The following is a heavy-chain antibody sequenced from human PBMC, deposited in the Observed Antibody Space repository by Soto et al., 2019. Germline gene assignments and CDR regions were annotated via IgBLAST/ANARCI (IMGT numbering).Heavy chain of an antibody. V-gene: IGHV4-59*01. J-gene: IGHJ4*02. CDR1: GGSITSYY. CDR3: TSRVHDF. D-gene: IGHD3-3*01. CDR2: IYHSGST. Sequence: QVQLQESGPGLVKPSETLSVTCTVSGGSITSYYWSWIRQPPGKGLEWIGYIYHSGSTNSNPSLKSRVTLSLDTSKSQFSLRLSSVTAADTAVYYCTSRVHDFWGPGTLVTVSS.